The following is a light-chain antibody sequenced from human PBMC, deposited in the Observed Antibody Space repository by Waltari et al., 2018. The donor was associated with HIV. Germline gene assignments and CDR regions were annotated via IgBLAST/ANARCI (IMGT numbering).Light chain of an antibody. CDR3: HVGDSDSSSEHPVV. CDR1: RIGVKS. J-gene: IGLJ2*01. Sequence: SYVLTQSPSVSVAPGQTARITCGGNRIGVKSVHWYQQKPGQAPVVVIYDDSDRPSGLPERFAGANAGNTATLTVSRVEAGDEADYYCHVGDSDSSSEHPVVVGGGTKLTVL. CDR2: DDS. V-gene: IGLV3-21*02.